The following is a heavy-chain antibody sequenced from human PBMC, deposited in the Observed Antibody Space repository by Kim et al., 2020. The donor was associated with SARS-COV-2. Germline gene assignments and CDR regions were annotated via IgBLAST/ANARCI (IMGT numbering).Heavy chain of an antibody. D-gene: IGHD6-13*01. CDR2: INHSGST. Sequence: SETLSLTCAVYGGSFSGYYWSWIRQPPGKGLEWIGEINHSGSTNYNPSLKSRVTISVDTSKNQFSLKLSSVTAADTAVYYCARGLPGGRAAAGSRYWYFDLWGRGTLVTVSS. CDR3: ARGLPGGRAAAGSRYWYFDL. V-gene: IGHV4-34*01. J-gene: IGHJ2*01. CDR1: GGSFSGYY.